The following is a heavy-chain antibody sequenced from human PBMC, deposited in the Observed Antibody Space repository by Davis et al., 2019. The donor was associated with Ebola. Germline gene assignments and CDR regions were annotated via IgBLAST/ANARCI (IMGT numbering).Heavy chain of an antibody. CDR1: GGSFSAYY. CDR2: IYHTGDT. V-gene: IGHV4-34*01. Sequence: SETLSLTCAVDGGSFSAYYWSWIRQPPGKGLEWIGEIYHTGDTNYNPSLKSRVTISLDTSKKQFSLNLISVTAADTAVYYCARGNYGDYIVLYYYNMDVWGQGTTVTVSS. J-gene: IGHJ6*02. CDR3: ARGNYGDYIVLYYYNMDV. D-gene: IGHD4-17*01.